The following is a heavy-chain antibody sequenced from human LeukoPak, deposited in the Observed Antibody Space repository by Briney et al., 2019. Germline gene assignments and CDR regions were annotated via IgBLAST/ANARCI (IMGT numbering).Heavy chain of an antibody. CDR2: IWYNGSNK. J-gene: IGHJ4*02. D-gene: IGHD3-22*01. CDR1: GFTFSSYG. Sequence: GRSLRLSCAASGFTFSSYGMHWVRQAPGKGLEWVALIWYNGSNKYYTDSVKGRLTISRDNSKNTLYLQMNSLGAEDTAVYYCARPYDTRGYFPDYWGQGTLVTVSS. V-gene: IGHV3-33*01. CDR3: ARPYDTRGYFPDY.